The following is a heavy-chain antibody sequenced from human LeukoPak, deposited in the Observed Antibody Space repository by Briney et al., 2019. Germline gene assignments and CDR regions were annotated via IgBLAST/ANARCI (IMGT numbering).Heavy chain of an antibody. CDR3: AKCRYSSSSGFDI. Sequence: GGSLRLSCAASGFTFSTYAMSWVRQAPGKGLEWVSTFGGSGGSTYYADSVKGRFTISRDNSKSTLYLQMNSLRAEDTAVYYCAKCRYSSSSGFDIWGQGTMVTVSS. V-gene: IGHV3-23*01. CDR1: GFTFSTYA. J-gene: IGHJ3*02. CDR2: FGGSGGST. D-gene: IGHD6-6*01.